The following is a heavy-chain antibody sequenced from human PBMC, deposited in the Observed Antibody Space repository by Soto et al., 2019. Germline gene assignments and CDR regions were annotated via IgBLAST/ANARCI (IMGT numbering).Heavy chain of an antibody. V-gene: IGHV4-61*01. CDR3: ARQWIAPAQYYFDY. D-gene: IGHD5-12*01. CDR2: ILPSGST. Sequence: PSETLSLTCIVSGGSVSSGSYYWTWIRQSPGKGLEWMGYILPSGSTDYNPSLKSRVTISVDASKNEFSLKLRSVTAADTAVYYCARQWIAPAQYYFDYWGQGMLVTVSS. J-gene: IGHJ4*02. CDR1: GGSVSSGSYY.